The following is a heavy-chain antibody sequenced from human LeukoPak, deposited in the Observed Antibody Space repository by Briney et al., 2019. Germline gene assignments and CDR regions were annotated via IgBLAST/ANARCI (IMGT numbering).Heavy chain of an antibody. CDR1: RFTLISHG. Sequence: GGSLSLSRVVSRFTLISHGTHWVRPVPCRGREGVAHLSFDGGKKWDADSVKGRFTISRDNSENTVYLQMNHLRVEDTALYYCARDRDWSFEYWGQGTLVTVSS. D-gene: IGHD3-9*01. CDR3: ARDRDWSFEY. CDR2: LSFDGGKK. V-gene: IGHV3-30*04. J-gene: IGHJ4*02.